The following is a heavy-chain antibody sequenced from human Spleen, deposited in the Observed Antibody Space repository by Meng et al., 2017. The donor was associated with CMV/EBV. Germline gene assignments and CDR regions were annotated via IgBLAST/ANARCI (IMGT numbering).Heavy chain of an antibody. CDR3: AKDRFGSGSYEPDY. CDR2: IRYDGSNK. CDR1: GFTFSSYG. Sequence: GGSLRLSCAASGFTFSSYGMHWVRQAPGKGLEWVAFIRYDGSNKYYADSVKGRFTISRDNSKNTLYLQMNSLRAEDTAVYYCAKDRFGSGSYEPDYWGQGTTVTVSS. J-gene: IGHJ4*02. V-gene: IGHV3-30*02. D-gene: IGHD3-10*01.